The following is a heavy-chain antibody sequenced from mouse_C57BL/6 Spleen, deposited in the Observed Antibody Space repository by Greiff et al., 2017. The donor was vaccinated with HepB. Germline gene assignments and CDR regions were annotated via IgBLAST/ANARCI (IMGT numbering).Heavy chain of an antibody. CDR2: INPNNGGT. V-gene: IGHV1-22*01. Sequence: EVQLQQSGPELVKPGASVKMSCKASGYTFTDYNMHWVKQSHGKSLEWIGYINPNNGGTSYNQKFKGKATLTVNKSSSTAYMELRSLTSEDSAVYYCAREAYYSNYAMDYWGQGTSVTVSS. CDR3: AREAYYSNYAMDY. CDR1: GYTFTDYN. D-gene: IGHD2-5*01. J-gene: IGHJ4*01.